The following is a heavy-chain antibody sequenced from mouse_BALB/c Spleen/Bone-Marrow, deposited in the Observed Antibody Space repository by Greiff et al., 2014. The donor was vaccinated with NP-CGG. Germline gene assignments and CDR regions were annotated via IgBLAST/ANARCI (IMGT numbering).Heavy chain of an antibody. CDR2: IRLKSNNYAT. V-gene: IGHV6-6*02. CDR3: SRDYDDAMDY. D-gene: IGHD2-4*01. CDR1: GFSFSNYW. J-gene: IGHJ4*01. Sequence: EVQLVESGGGLVQPGGSVKLSCVASGFSFSNYWMNWVRQSPEKGLEWVAEIRLKSNNYATHYAESVKGRFSISRDDSKSSVYLQMNNLGAEDTGIYYCSRDYDDAMDYWGQGTSVTVSS.